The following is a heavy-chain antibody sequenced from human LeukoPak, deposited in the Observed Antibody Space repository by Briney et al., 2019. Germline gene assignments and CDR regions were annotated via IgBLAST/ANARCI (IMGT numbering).Heavy chain of an antibody. Sequence: GGSPRLSCVASGFTFSSYGMHWVRQAPGEGLEWVAVISDDGSKKYYVDSVKGRFTISRDNSKNTLDLQMNSLRAEDTAVYYCAKDGQGLTYYFDYWGQGTLVTVSS. CDR1: GFTFSSYG. J-gene: IGHJ4*02. CDR3: AKDGQGLTYYFDY. V-gene: IGHV3-30*18. CDR2: ISDDGSKK. D-gene: IGHD3-16*01.